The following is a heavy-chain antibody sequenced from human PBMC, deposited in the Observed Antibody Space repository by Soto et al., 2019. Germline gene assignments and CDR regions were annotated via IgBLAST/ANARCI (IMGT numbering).Heavy chain of an antibody. Sequence: SETLSLTCSVSGGSISRGDYYWTWIRQTPGKGLEWIGYIYYSGSTYYNPSLESRVTISADTSKNQVSVKLSSVTAADTAVYFCAREAGECPRAFDIWGQGTMVTVSS. CDR2: IYYSGST. D-gene: IGHD3-10*01. CDR1: GGSISRGDYY. CDR3: AREAGECPRAFDI. V-gene: IGHV4-30-4*01. J-gene: IGHJ3*02.